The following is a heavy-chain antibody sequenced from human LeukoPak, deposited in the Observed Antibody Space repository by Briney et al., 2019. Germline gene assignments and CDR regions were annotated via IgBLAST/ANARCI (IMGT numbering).Heavy chain of an antibody. J-gene: IGHJ4*02. V-gene: IGHV3-74*01. D-gene: IGHD4-17*01. CDR1: GFTFNDYW. CDR3: VRDKTTVTTFDY. CDR2: INPDGRTR. Sequence: AGGSLRLSCAASGFTFNDYWMHWVRQGPGKGLVWVSRINPDGRTRGYADSVKGRFTISRDIAKNTVYLQMSSLGAEDTAVYYCVRDKTTVTTFDYWGQGTLVTVSS.